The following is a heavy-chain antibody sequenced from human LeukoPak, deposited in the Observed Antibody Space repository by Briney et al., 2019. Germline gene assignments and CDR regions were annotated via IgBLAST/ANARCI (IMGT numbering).Heavy chain of an antibody. V-gene: IGHV3-30*02. D-gene: IGHD3-22*01. CDR2: IRYDGSNK. Sequence: GESLRLSCAASGFTFSSYGVHWVRQAPGKGLEWVAFIRYDGSNKYYADSVKGRFTISRENSKNTLYLQMNSLRAEDTAVYYCAKASGVDYYDSSGYLDYFDYWGQGTLVTVSS. CDR1: GFTFSSYG. J-gene: IGHJ4*02. CDR3: AKASGVDYYDSSGYLDYFDY.